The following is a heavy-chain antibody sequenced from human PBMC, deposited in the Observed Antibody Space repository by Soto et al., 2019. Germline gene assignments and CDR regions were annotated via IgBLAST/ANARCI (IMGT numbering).Heavy chain of an antibody. V-gene: IGHV1-46*01. Sequence: ASVKVSCKASGYTFTSYYMHWVRQAPGQGLEWMGIINPSGGSTSYAQKFQGRVTMTRDTSTSTVYMELSSLRSEDTAVYYCASVRYCTNGVCYTDYYGMDVWGQGTRVTVSS. CDR2: INPSGGST. CDR3: ASVRYCTNGVCYTDYYGMDV. CDR1: GYTFTSYY. D-gene: IGHD2-8*01. J-gene: IGHJ6*02.